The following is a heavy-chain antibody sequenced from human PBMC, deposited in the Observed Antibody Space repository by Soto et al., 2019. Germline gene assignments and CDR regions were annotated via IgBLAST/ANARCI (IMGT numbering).Heavy chain of an antibody. CDR2: IDWDDDK. D-gene: IGHD3-22*01. CDR1: GFSLSTSGMC. Sequence: SGPTLVNPTQTLTLTCTFSGFSLSTSGMCVSWIRQPPGKALEWLARIDWDDDKYYSTSLKTRLTISKDTSKNQVVLTVTNMDPVDTATYYCARSPYYYDSSGYSTLHFDYWGQGTLVTVSS. V-gene: IGHV2-70*11. J-gene: IGHJ4*02. CDR3: ARSPYYYDSSGYSTLHFDY.